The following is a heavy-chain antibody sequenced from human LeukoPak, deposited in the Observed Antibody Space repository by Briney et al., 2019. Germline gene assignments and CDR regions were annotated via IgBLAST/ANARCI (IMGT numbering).Heavy chain of an antibody. CDR1: GFTFSSYA. D-gene: IGHD5-24*01. CDR3: GRGGSYRAFDI. CDR2: VSGSGGST. V-gene: IGHV3-23*01. Sequence: GGSLRLSCAASGFTFSSYAMTWVRQAPGKGLEWVSGVSGSGGSTYYADSVKGRFTISRDNSKNTLSLQMSSLRAEDTAVYYCGRGGSYRAFDIWGQGTMVTVSS. J-gene: IGHJ3*02.